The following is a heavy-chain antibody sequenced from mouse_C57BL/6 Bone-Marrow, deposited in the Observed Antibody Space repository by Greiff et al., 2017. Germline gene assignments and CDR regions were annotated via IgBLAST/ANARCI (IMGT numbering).Heavy chain of an antibody. CDR3: ARGDYCSSYPFDY. J-gene: IGHJ2*01. CDR1: GYAFTNYL. CDR2: INPGSGGT. Sequence: QVQLQQSGAELIRPGTSVKLSCKASGYAFTNYLIEWVKQRPGQGLEWIGVINPGSGGTYYNEKFKGKATLTADKSSSTAYMQLSSLTSEDSAVYFCARGDYCSSYPFDYWGQGTTLTVSS. D-gene: IGHD1-1*01. V-gene: IGHV1-54*01.